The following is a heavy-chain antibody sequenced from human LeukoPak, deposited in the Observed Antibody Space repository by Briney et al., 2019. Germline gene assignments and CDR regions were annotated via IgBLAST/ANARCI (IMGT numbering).Heavy chain of an antibody. D-gene: IGHD3-16*01. J-gene: IGHJ4*02. CDR1: GFTFSSFS. V-gene: IGHV4-4*07. CDR2: IYSSGSI. Sequence: KPGGSLRLSCAASGFTFSSFSMNWVRQAPGKGLEWIGRIYSSGSINYNSSLKSRVTMSVDTSKNQFSLKLSSVTAADTAVYYCTRGAGPFDYWGQGTLVTVSS. CDR3: TRGAGPFDY.